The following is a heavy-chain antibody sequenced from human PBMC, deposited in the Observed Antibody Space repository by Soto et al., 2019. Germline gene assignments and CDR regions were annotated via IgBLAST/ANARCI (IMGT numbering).Heavy chain of an antibody. D-gene: IGHD6-13*01. J-gene: IGHJ4*02. CDR3: ARDGTSAAGRAYYFDY. CDR2: IYYSGST. CDR1: GGSISSGGYY. Sequence: SETLSLTCTVSGGSISSGGYYWSWIRQHLGKGLEWFGYIYYSGSTYYNPSLKSRVTISVDTSKNQFSLKLSSVTAADTAVYYCARDGTSAAGRAYYFDYWGQGTLVTVSS. V-gene: IGHV4-31*03.